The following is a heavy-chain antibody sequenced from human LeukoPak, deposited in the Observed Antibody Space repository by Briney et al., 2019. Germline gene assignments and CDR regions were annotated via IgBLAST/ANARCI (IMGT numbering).Heavy chain of an antibody. Sequence: SETLSLTCAVYGGSFSGYYWSWIRQPPGKGLEWIGEINHSGSTNYNPSLKSRVTISVDTSKNQFSLKLSSVTAADTAVYYCARAYSSGWSLGWFDPWGQGTLVTVSS. J-gene: IGHJ5*02. CDR3: ARAYSSGWSLGWFDP. CDR2: INHSGST. CDR1: GGSFSGYY. V-gene: IGHV4-34*01. D-gene: IGHD6-19*01.